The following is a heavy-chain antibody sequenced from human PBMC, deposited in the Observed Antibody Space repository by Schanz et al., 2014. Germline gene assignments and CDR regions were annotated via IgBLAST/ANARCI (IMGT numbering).Heavy chain of an antibody. V-gene: IGHV3-23*01. CDR3: AKELYSGSHYGWFDP. Sequence: EVQLLESGGGLVQPGGSLRLSCAASRFTFSSYAMSWVRQAPGKGLEWVSAISDSGDLTYYADSVKGRFTISRDNSNHTLYLQMNSLRADDTAVYYCAKELYSGSHYGWFDPWGQGTLVTVSS. J-gene: IGHJ5*02. CDR1: RFTFSSYA. CDR2: ISDSGDLT. D-gene: IGHD1-26*01.